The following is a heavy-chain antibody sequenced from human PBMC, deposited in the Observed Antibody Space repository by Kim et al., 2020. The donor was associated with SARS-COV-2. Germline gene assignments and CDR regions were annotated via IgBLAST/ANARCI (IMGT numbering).Heavy chain of an antibody. V-gene: IGHV4-59*01. Sequence: SETLSLTCTVSGDSISNYYWSWIRQPPGKGLEWVGYVYYSGSTSYSPSLKSRVTISVDTSKNQFSLKLSSVTAADTAVYYCARENTNYYDTSGYYLYFLDYWGQGTLVTVSS. CDR1: GDSISNYY. CDR3: ARENTNYYDTSGYYLYFLDY. CDR2: VYYSGST. D-gene: IGHD3-22*01. J-gene: IGHJ4*02.